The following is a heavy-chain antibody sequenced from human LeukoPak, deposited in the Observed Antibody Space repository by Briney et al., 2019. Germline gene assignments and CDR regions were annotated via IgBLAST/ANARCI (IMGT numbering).Heavy chain of an antibody. Sequence: PGGSLRLSCAASGFTVSSNYMSWVRQAPGKGLEWVSAISGSGGSTYYADSVKGRFTISRDNSKNTLYLQMNSLRAEDTAVYYCAKAFFDSSGYYSKFDYWGQGTLVTVSS. CDR3: AKAFFDSSGYYSKFDY. D-gene: IGHD3-22*01. V-gene: IGHV3-23*01. CDR2: ISGSGGST. CDR1: GFTVSSNY. J-gene: IGHJ4*02.